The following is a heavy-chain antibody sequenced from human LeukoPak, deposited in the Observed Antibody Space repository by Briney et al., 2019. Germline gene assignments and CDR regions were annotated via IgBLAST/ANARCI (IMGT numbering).Heavy chain of an antibody. J-gene: IGHJ6*02. Sequence: ASVKVSCKASGYTFTSYGITWVRQAPGQGLECMGWISAYNGKTKYTQKFQDRVTMTTDASTTTAYMELRSLRFDDTAVYYCARAEDPAMVNVGDYYYYAMDIWGQGTTVTVSS. CDR2: ISAYNGKT. CDR1: GYTFTSYG. CDR3: ARAEDPAMVNVGDYYYYAMDI. D-gene: IGHD5-18*01. V-gene: IGHV1-18*01.